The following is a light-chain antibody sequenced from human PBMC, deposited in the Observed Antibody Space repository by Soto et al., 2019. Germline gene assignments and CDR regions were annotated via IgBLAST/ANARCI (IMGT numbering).Light chain of an antibody. CDR1: SSDIGGYNY. V-gene: IGLV2-11*01. CDR2: DVN. CDR3: CSYAGSYTLV. Sequence: QSALTQPRSVSGSRGQSVTISCAGTSSDIGGYNYVSWYQQHPGKAPKLMIYDVNKRPSGVPDRFSGSKSGSTASLTISGLQAEDEADYYCCSYAGSYTLVFGGGTKLTVL. J-gene: IGLJ3*02.